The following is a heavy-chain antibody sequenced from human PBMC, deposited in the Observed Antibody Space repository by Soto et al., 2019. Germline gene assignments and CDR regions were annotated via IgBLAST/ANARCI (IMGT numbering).Heavy chain of an antibody. CDR3: ARESGTTYTPGY. Sequence: QVQLVQSGAEVKKPGASVKVSCKASGYTFTTYGISWVRQAPGQGLEWMGWISAYNGHTNYAQEPQARVTATTAASKSPAYMELRSLRADDTAVYYCARESGTTYTPGYWGQGTLVTVSS. D-gene: IGHD1-7*01. CDR2: ISAYNGHT. V-gene: IGHV1-18*04. CDR1: GYTFTTYG. J-gene: IGHJ4*02.